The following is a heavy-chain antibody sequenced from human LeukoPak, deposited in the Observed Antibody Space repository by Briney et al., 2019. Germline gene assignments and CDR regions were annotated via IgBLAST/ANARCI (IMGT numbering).Heavy chain of an antibody. V-gene: IGHV3-7*01. Sequence: GGSLRLSCAASGFTFSSYWMSWVRQAPGKGLGWVANIKQDGSEKYYVDSVKGRFTISRDNAKNTLFLQMDSLRAEDTALYYCVRSLRSADFWGQGTLVTVSS. CDR3: VRSLRSADF. CDR1: GFTFSSYW. J-gene: IGHJ4*02. CDR2: IKQDGSEK.